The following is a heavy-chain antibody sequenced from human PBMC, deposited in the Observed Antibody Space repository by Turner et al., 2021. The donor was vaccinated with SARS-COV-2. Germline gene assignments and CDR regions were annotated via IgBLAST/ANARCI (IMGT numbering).Heavy chain of an antibody. V-gene: IGHV3-33*01. Sequence: QVQLVESGGGVFQPGRSLRRSCAASGFTFSSYGMHWVRQAQGKGLEWVAVIWYDGSNKFYADSVKGRFTISRDNSKNTLYLQMNSLRAEDTAVYYCARGAHGDYEDAFDIWGQGTLVTISS. D-gene: IGHD4-17*01. CDR1: GFTFSSYG. CDR3: ARGAHGDYEDAFDI. J-gene: IGHJ3*02. CDR2: IWYDGSNK.